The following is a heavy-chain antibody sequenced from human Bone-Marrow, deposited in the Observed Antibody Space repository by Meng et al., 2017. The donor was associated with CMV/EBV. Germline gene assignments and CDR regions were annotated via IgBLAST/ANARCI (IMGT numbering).Heavy chain of an antibody. Sequence: GESLKISCAASGFTFSSYEMNWVRQAPGKGLEWVSYISSSGSTIYYADSVKGRFTISRDNAKNSLYLQMNSLRAEDTAVYYCAREGDYYDSSGYYDYWGQGTLVTVSS. D-gene: IGHD3-22*01. V-gene: IGHV3-48*03. CDR1: GFTFSSYE. CDR2: ISSSGSTI. CDR3: AREGDYYDSSGYYDY. J-gene: IGHJ4*02.